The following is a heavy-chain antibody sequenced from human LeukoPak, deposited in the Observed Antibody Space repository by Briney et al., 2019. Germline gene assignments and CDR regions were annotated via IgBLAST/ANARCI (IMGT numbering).Heavy chain of an antibody. CDR2: IIVGSGAT. D-gene: IGHD3-16*01. Sequence: SVKVSCKASGFSSTNCAVEWVRQARGQGLEWIGWIIVGSGATKCAQDFQERVTITRDLSTSTLYMELRSLTSEDTAVYYCAADLSNPRMGASYLDSWGQGTLVTVSS. CDR3: AADLSNPRMGASYLDS. CDR1: GFSSTNCA. J-gene: IGHJ4*02. V-gene: IGHV1-58*01.